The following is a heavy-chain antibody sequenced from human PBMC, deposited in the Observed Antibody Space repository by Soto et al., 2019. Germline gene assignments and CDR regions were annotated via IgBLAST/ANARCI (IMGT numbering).Heavy chain of an antibody. CDR2: INAGNGNT. Sequence: GASVKLCCKACGYAFTSCSMQWVRQSPGQRLEWMGWINAGNGNTKYSQKFQGRVTITRDTSASTAYMELSSLRSEDTAVYYCARGSNYAYYYYYGMDVWGQAPTVTVSS. CDR1: GYAFTSCS. J-gene: IGHJ6*02. D-gene: IGHD4-4*01. V-gene: IGHV1-3*01. CDR3: ARGSNYAYYYYYGMDV.